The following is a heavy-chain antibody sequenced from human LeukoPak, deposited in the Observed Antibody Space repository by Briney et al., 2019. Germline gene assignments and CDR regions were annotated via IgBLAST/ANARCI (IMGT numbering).Heavy chain of an antibody. D-gene: IGHD3-10*01. Sequence: ASVKVSCKASGYTFTAYYMHWVRQAPGQGLEWMGWINPNIGGTNYAQKFQCRVTITRDTSISTAYIELSNLRSDVTAVYYCARDLLPYYYGSGSYPPHYWGQGTLVTVSS. CDR2: INPNIGGT. CDR3: ARDLLPYYYGSGSYPPHY. J-gene: IGHJ4*02. V-gene: IGHV1-2*02. CDR1: GYTFTAYY.